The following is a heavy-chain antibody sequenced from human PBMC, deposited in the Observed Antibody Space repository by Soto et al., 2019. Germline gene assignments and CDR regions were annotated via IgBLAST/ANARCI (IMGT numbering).Heavy chain of an antibody. V-gene: IGHV1-8*01. D-gene: IGHD1-26*01. Sequence: GASVKVSCKASGYSFTSLDINWVRQTTGQGLEWMGWMQPSSGRAGYAQKFQGRVTMTRDTSINTAYMELSSLTSDDTAFYYCARGVTAGVDYWGQGTLVTVSS. CDR2: MQPSSGRA. CDR1: GYSFTSLD. CDR3: ARGVTAGVDY. J-gene: IGHJ4*02.